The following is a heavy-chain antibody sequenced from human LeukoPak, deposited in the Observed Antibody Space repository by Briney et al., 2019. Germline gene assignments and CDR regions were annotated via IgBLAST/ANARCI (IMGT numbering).Heavy chain of an antibody. D-gene: IGHD2-2*03. CDR3: ARVTKSATTGYCSSTSCYGFAFDI. Sequence: ASVKVSCKASGYTFTSYGISWVRQAPGQGLEWMGWISAYNGNTNYAQKLQGRVTMTTDTSTSTAYMELRSLRSDDTAVYYCARVTKSATTGYCSSTSCYGFAFDIWGQGTMVTVSS. CDR2: ISAYNGNT. CDR1: GYTFTSYG. J-gene: IGHJ3*02. V-gene: IGHV1-18*01.